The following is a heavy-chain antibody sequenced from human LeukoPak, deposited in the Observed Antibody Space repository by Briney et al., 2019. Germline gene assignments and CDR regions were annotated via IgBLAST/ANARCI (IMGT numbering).Heavy chain of an antibody. CDR1: GGTFSSYA. CDR2: IIPIFGTA. CDR3: AREGNWNDFDY. J-gene: IGHJ4*02. Sequence: ASVKVSCKASGGTFSSYAISWVRQAPGQGLEWMGGIIPIFGTANYAQKFQGRVTITADESTSTAYMGLSSLRSEDTAVYYCAREGNWNDFDYWGQGTLVTVSS. D-gene: IGHD1-1*01. V-gene: IGHV1-69*13.